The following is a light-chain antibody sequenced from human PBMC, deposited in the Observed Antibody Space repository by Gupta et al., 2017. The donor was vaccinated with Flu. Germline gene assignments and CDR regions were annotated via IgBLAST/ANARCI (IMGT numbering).Light chain of an antibody. Sequence: QSALVQPRSVSGSPGPSGPISCTGSTNYVGPSNFVSWYRQRAGEVPKVIIYDVSKRPPGIPDRFTGFKSGNTASLTVSGLKPDDEADYYCCSNEGTFSLVAFGGGTRLTVL. CDR1: TNYVGPSNF. CDR3: CSNEGTFSLVA. CDR2: DVS. J-gene: IGLJ2*01. V-gene: IGLV2-11*01.